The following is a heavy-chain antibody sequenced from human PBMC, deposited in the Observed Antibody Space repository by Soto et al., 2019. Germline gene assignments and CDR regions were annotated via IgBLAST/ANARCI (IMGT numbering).Heavy chain of an antibody. Sequence: GGSLRLSCAASGFTFSSYAMSWVRQAPGKGLEWVSAISGSGGSTYYADSVKGRFTISRDNSKNTLYLQMNSLRAEDTAVYYCXKGYYDSSGHLGNWFDPWGQGTLVTVSS. CDR3: XKGYYDSSGHLGNWFDP. J-gene: IGHJ5*02. V-gene: IGHV3-23*01. CDR1: GFTFSSYA. D-gene: IGHD3-22*01. CDR2: ISGSGGST.